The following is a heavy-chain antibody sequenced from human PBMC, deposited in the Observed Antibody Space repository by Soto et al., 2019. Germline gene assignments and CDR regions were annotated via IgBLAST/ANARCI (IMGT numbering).Heavy chain of an antibody. CDR3: ARSPDSSGYYYASRFDY. Sequence: SLRLSCAASGFTFSSYAMHWVRQAPGKGLEWVAVISYDGSNKYYADSVKGRFTISRDNSKNTLYLQMNSLRAEDTAVYYCARSPDSSGYYYASRFDYWGQGTLVTVSS. D-gene: IGHD3-22*01. J-gene: IGHJ4*02. CDR1: GFTFSSYA. V-gene: IGHV3-30-3*01. CDR2: ISYDGSNK.